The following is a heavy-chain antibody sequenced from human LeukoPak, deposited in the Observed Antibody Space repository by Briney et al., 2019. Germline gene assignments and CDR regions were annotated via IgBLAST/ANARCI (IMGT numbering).Heavy chain of an antibody. J-gene: IGHJ4*02. V-gene: IGHV3-33*01. D-gene: IGHD3-22*01. CDR2: IWYDGSNK. Sequence: GGSLRLSCAASGFTFSSYGMHRVRQAPGKGLEWVAVIWYDGSNKYYADSVKGRFTISRDNSKNTLYLQMNSLRAEDTAVYYRARDNFYDSSGYYWSRYFDYWGQGTLVTVSS. CDR1: GFTFSSYG. CDR3: ARDNFYDSSGYYWSRYFDY.